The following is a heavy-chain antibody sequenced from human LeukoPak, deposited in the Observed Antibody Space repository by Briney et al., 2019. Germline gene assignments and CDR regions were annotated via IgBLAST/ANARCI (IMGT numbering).Heavy chain of an antibody. Sequence: GESLKISCKGSGYSFTSYWIDWVRQMPGKGLEWMGIIYPGDSDTRYSPSFQGQVTISADKSISTAYLQWSSLKASDTAMYYCARLRITMVRGVSPYYYYYGMDVWGQGTTVTVSS. V-gene: IGHV5-51*01. CDR2: IYPGDSDT. D-gene: IGHD3-10*01. CDR1: GYSFTSYW. CDR3: ARLRITMVRGVSPYYYYYGMDV. J-gene: IGHJ6*02.